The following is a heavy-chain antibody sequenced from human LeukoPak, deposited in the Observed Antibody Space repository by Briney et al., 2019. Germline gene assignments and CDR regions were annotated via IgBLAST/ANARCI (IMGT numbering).Heavy chain of an antibody. V-gene: IGHV3-30*18. CDR2: ISYDGSNK. J-gene: IGHJ4*02. Sequence: GRSLRLSCAASGFTFSSYGMHWVRQAPGKGLEWVAVISYDGSNKYYADSVKGRFTISRDNSKNTLYLQMSSLRAEDTAVYYCAKAPGVTNRLGRYWGQGTLVTVSS. D-gene: IGHD4-17*01. CDR1: GFTFSSYG. CDR3: AKAPGVTNRLGRY.